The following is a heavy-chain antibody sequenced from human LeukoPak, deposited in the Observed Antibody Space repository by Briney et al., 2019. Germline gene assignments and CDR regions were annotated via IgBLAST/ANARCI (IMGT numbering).Heavy chain of an antibody. J-gene: IGHJ3*02. D-gene: IGHD6-13*01. CDR3: AKDMGYSSSRGAFDI. CDR1: GFTFTSYA. Sequence: GGSLRLSCAASGFTFTSYAMSWVRQAPGKGLEWVSGISGNGESTYYPDSVKGRFTISRDNAKNSLYLQMNSLRAEDTALYYCAKDMGYSSSRGAFDIWGQGTMVTVSS. V-gene: IGHV3-23*01. CDR2: ISGNGEST.